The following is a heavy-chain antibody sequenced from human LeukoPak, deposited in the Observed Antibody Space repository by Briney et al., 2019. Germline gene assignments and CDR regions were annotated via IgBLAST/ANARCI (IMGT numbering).Heavy chain of an antibody. CDR2: ISNSSSYI. Sequence: AGGSLRLSCAASGFTFSSYSMNWVRQAPGKGLEWVSSISNSSSYIYCADSVKGRFTISRDNAKNSLYLQMNSLRAEDTAVYYCARAGYPIVVVPAAMSDHWGQGTLVTVSS. CDR3: ARAGYPIVVVPAAMSDH. D-gene: IGHD2-2*01. CDR1: GFTFSSYS. V-gene: IGHV3-21*01. J-gene: IGHJ5*02.